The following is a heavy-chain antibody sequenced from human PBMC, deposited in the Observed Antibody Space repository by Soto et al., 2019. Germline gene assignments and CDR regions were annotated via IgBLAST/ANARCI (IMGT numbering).Heavy chain of an antibody. J-gene: IGHJ4*02. D-gene: IGHD6-19*01. CDR3: AREVAVAAMDY. CDR1: GYTFTGYY. Sequence: GASVKVSCKASGYTFTGYYIHWVRQAPGQGLEWMGWINPNSGGTNYAQKFQGWVTMTRDTSISTAYMELSRLRSDDTAVYYCAREVAVAAMDYWGQGTLVTVSS. V-gene: IGHV1-2*04. CDR2: INPNSGGT.